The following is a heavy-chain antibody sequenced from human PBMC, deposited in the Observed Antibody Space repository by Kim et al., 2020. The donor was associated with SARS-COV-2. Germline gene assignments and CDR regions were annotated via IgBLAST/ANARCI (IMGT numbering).Heavy chain of an antibody. V-gene: IGHV1-69*04. J-gene: IGHJ4*02. CDR2: IIPILGIA. CDR1: GGTFSSYA. CDR3: ASSNMAYSGSAYFDY. Sequence: SVKVSCKASGGTFSSYAISWVRQAPGQGLEWMGRIIPILGIANYAQKFQGRVTITADKSTSTAYMELSSLRSEDTAVYYCASSNMAYSGSAYFDYWGQGTLVTVSS. D-gene: IGHD1-26*01.